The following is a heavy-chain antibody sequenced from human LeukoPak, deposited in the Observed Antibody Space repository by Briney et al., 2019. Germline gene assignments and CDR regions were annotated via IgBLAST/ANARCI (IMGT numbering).Heavy chain of an antibody. CDR2: INHSGTT. Sequence: PSGTLSLTCAVYGGSFSGYYWSWIRQSPGRGLDWIGDINHSGTTNYNPSLKSRLSISVDTSKNQFSLRLTSVTAADTAVYYCAGLQGHNYYYMDVWGEGTTVTVSS. V-gene: IGHV4-34*01. CDR3: AGLQGHNYYYMDV. J-gene: IGHJ6*03. CDR1: GGSFSGYY.